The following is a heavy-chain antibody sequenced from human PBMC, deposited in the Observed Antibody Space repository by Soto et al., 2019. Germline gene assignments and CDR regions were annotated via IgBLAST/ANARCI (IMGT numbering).Heavy chain of an antibody. Sequence: LGESLKISCHCSGYTFSNFWSSWVRQLPWKGLEWMGIIYPGDYETRYSPSFHGKVTISADRSIGTAYLQWSSLEASDSAFYFCARSPRSSPYFDYWGQGALVTVSS. D-gene: IGHD6-13*01. CDR3: ARSPRSSPYFDY. J-gene: IGHJ4*02. V-gene: IGHV5-51*01. CDR1: GYTFSNFW. CDR2: IYPGDYET.